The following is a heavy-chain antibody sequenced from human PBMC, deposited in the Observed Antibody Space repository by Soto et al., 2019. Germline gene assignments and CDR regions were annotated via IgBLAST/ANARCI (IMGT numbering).Heavy chain of an antibody. CDR3: VKDGGYCSSSTCYAPRNHYFDS. J-gene: IGHJ4*02. D-gene: IGHD2-2*01. CDR1: GFTFSDNG. CDR2: IKFDGSEK. V-gene: IGHV3-7*03. Sequence: HPGGSLRLSCEASGFTFSDNGMRWGRQSPGKGPGWVANIKFDGSEKQYVDSVRGRFTISRDNSRSSLSLQMNSLRAGDTAVYYCVKDGGYCSSSTCYAPRNHYFDSWGQGTLVTVSS.